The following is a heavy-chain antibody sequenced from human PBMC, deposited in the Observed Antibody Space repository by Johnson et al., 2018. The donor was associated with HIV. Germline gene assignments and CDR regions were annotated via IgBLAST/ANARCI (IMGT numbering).Heavy chain of an antibody. CDR2: ISSSGSTL. Sequence: QVQLVESGGGLVKPGGSLRLSCAASGFTFSDYYMSWIRQAPGKGLEWVSYISSSGSTLYYADAVKGRFTISRDNSKNTLYLQMNSLGAEDTAVYYCARERRAGVKGAFDIWGQGTMVTVSS. CDR1: GFTFSDYY. CDR3: ARERRAGVKGAFDI. J-gene: IGHJ3*02. D-gene: IGHD2-21*01. V-gene: IGHV3-11*04.